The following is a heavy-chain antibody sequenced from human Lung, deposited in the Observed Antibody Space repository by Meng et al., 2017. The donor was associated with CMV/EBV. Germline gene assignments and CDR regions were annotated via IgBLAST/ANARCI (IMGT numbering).Heavy chain of an antibody. V-gene: IGHV3-30*18. D-gene: IGHD5-24*01. J-gene: IGHJ4*02. CDR2: ISYDGGNE. CDR1: GFTFSRYG. Sequence: LSCAASGFTFSRYGFHWVRQAPGKGLEWVAIISYDGGNEYYADSVKGRFTISRDNSKNTLYLQMNSLRADDTAVYYCAKGSRWLPTDYWGQGTLVTVSS. CDR3: AKGSRWLPTDY.